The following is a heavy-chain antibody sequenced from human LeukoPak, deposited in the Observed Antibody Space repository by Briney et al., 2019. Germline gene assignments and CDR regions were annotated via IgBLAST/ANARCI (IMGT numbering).Heavy chain of an antibody. CDR2: IYYSGST. Sequence: PSETLSLTCTVSGGSISSSSYYWGWIRQPPGKGLEWIGSIYYSGSTYYNPSLKSRVTISVDTSKNQLSLKLSSVTAADTAVYYCARHSSRSGSRDYWGQGTLVTVSS. D-gene: IGHD1-26*01. CDR3: ARHSSRSGSRDY. J-gene: IGHJ4*02. CDR1: GGSISSSSYY. V-gene: IGHV4-39*01.